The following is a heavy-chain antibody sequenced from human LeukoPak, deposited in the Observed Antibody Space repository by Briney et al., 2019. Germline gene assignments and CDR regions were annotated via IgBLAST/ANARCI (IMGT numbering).Heavy chain of an antibody. CDR1: GASINSYY. J-gene: IGHJ6*03. Sequence: SETLSLTCTVSGASINSYYWSWIRQPPGKGLEWIGYIYSSGSTNFNPSLNGRVSISRDTTKNLFSLRLRSVTAADTAVYFCARGRVSSSTWYSTYYYYFYMDVWGKGTTVTVSS. CDR3: ARGRVSSSTWYSTYYYYFYMDV. V-gene: IGHV4-59*01. D-gene: IGHD1-1*01. CDR2: IYSSGST.